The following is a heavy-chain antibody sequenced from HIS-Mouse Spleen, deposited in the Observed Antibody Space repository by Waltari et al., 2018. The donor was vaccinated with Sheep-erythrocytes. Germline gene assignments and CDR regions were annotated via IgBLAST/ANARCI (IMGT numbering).Heavy chain of an antibody. D-gene: IGHD1-26*01. J-gene: IGHJ4*02. CDR3: AQTGATTPHFDY. V-gene: IGHV1-69*04. CDR1: GGTFSSYA. CDR2: IMPILGIA. Sequence: QVQLVQSGAEVKKPGSSVKVSCKASGGTFSSYAISWVRQAPGQGLEWMGRIMPILGIANYEQKVQGRVTITADKSTSTAYMELSSLRSEDTAVYYCAQTGATTPHFDYWGQGTLVTVSS.